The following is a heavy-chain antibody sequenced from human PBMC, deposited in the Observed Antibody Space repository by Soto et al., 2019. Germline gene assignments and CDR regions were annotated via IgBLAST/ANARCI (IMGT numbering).Heavy chain of an antibody. D-gene: IGHD2-2*01. CDR2: IYYSGST. V-gene: IGHV4-59*01. CDR3: AMVVPASRWFDP. J-gene: IGHJ5*02. Sequence: KTSETLSLTCTVSGGSISSYYWSWIRQPPGKGLEWIGYIYYSGSTNYNPSLKSRVTISVDTSKNQFSLKLSSVTAADTAVYYCAMVVPASRWFDPWGQGTLVTVSS. CDR1: GGSISSYY.